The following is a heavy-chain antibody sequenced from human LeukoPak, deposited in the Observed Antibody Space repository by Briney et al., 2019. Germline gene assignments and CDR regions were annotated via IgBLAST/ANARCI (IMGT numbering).Heavy chain of an antibody. CDR1: GGSFSGYY. CDR3: AQSPGAFDY. D-gene: IGHD1-14*01. J-gene: IGHJ4*02. V-gene: IGHV4-34*01. CDR2: INHSGST. Sequence: SETLSLTCAVYGGSFSGYYWSWIRQPPGKGLEWIGEINHSGSTNYNPSLKSRVTISVDTSKNQSSLKLSSVTAADTAVYYCAQSPGAFDYWGQGTLVTVSS.